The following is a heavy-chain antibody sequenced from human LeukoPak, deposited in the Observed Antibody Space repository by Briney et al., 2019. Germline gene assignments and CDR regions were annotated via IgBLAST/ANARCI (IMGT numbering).Heavy chain of an antibody. J-gene: IGHJ5*02. CDR2: IYTGGST. CDR1: GGSISSGSYY. D-gene: IGHD4-17*01. V-gene: IGHV4-61*02. CDR3: AAGEEDYGDFNWFDP. Sequence: SQTLSLTCTVSGGSISSGSYYWSWIRQPAGKGLEWIGRIYTGGSTNYNPSLKSRVTISVDTSKNQFSLKLSSVTAADTAVYYCAAGEEDYGDFNWFDPGGQEPWSPSPQ.